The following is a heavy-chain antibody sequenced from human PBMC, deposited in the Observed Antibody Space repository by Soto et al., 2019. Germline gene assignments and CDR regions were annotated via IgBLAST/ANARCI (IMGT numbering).Heavy chain of an antibody. CDR1: GFTFSSYA. D-gene: IGHD4-17*01. V-gene: IGHV3-64*01. Sequence: GGSLRLSCAASGFTFSSYAMHWVRQAPGKGLEYVSAISSNGGSTYYANSVKGRFTISRDNSKNTLYLQMGSLRAEDMAVYYCARAVRGDYGDLNFDYWGQGTLVTVSS. J-gene: IGHJ4*02. CDR3: ARAVRGDYGDLNFDY. CDR2: ISSNGGST.